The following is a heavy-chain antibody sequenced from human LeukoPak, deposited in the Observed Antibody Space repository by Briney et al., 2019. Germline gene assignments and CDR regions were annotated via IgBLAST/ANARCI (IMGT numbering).Heavy chain of an antibody. J-gene: IGHJ1*01. D-gene: IGHD3-22*01. CDR2: FDPEDGEI. CDR3: ATGSPRDGIVVVIFQH. V-gene: IGHV1-24*01. CDR1: GYTLTELS. Sequence: ASVKVSCKVSGYTLTELSMHWVRQAPGKGLEWMGGFDPEDGEIIYAQKFQGRVTMTEDTSTDTAYMELSSLRSEDTAVYYCATGSPRDGIVVVIFQHWGQGTLVTVSS.